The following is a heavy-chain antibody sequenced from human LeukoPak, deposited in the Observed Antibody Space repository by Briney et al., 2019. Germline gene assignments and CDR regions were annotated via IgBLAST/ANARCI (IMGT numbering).Heavy chain of an antibody. CDR1: GFTFNNYW. CDR2: IKQDGSEK. Sequence: PGGSLRFSCAVSGFTFNNYWMSWVRQAPGKGLEWVANIKQDGSEKYYVDSVKGRFTISRDNAKNSLYLQMNSLRAEDTAVYYCARDYGDYFGDYWGQGTLVTVSS. J-gene: IGHJ4*02. V-gene: IGHV3-7*01. D-gene: IGHD4-17*01. CDR3: ARDYGDYFGDY.